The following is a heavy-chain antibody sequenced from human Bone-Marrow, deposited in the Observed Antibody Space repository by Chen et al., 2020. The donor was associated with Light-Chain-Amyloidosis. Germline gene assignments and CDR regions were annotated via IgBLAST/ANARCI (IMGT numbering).Heavy chain of an antibody. CDR2: IWYDGSNK. D-gene: IGHD3-3*01. J-gene: IGHJ6*02. Sequence: QVQLVESGGGVVQPGRSLRLSCAASGFTFSSYGLHWVRQAPGKGLEWVAVIWYDGSNKYYADSVKGRFTISRDNSKNTLYLQMNSLRAEDTAVYYCARDAFAIFGVVPEDGMDVWGQGTTVTVSS. CDR1: GFTFSSYG. V-gene: IGHV3-33*01. CDR3: ARDAFAIFGVVPEDGMDV.